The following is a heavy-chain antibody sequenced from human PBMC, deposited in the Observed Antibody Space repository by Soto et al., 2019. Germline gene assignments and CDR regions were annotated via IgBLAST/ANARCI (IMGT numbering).Heavy chain of an antibody. CDR2: SFSSGGT. CDR3: AKAESYGSGSYYNLGYYYYMDV. CDR1: GFTLDKYT. Sequence: PGGSLRLSCAAFGFTLDKYTMGWVRQAPGKGLEWVAESFSSGGTQYADSVKGRFTISRDNSKNTLYLQMNSLRAEDTAVYYCAKAESYGSGSYYNLGYYYYMDVWGKGTTVTVSS. D-gene: IGHD3-10*01. V-gene: IGHV3-23*05. J-gene: IGHJ6*03.